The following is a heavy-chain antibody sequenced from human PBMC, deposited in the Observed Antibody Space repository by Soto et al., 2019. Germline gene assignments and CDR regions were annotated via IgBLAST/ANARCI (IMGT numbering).Heavy chain of an antibody. CDR2: VSPENKNA. CDR1: GYTFTEYD. J-gene: IGHJ4*02. CDR3: EVTTGY. Sequence: QVQVIQSRAEVKKPGASVKVSCKTSGYTFTEYDINWVRQAPGQGPEYMGWVSPENKNAGYAPQFRGRVSMTTDTPISTAYLEVTNLTYEDTAVYYCEVTTGYWGQGTMVTVSS. V-gene: IGHV1-8*01. D-gene: IGHD1-1*01.